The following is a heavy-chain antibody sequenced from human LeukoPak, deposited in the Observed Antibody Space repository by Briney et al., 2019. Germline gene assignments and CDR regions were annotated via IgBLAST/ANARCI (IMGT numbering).Heavy chain of an antibody. CDR3: ATLNVVPAAMNVLASSP. V-gene: IGHV1-2*06. Sequence: ASVTVSCTASGYTFTVYYMHWVRQAPGQGLEWMGRINPNSGGTNYAQKFQGRVTMTRDTSISTAYMELSRLRSDDTAVYYCATLNVVPAAMNVLASSPWGQGTLVTVSS. CDR2: INPNSGGT. CDR1: GYTFTVYY. D-gene: IGHD2-2*01. J-gene: IGHJ5*02.